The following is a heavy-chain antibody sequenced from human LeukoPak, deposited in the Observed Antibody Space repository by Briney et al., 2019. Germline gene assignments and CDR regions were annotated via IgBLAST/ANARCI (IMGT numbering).Heavy chain of an antibody. CDR2: IWYDGSNK. Sequence: GGSLRLSCAASGFTFGSYDMHWVRQAPGKGLEWVAVIWYDGSNKYYADSVKGRFTISRDISKNTLYLKMNRLRAEDTAVYYCARHKDWTFDYWGQGTLVTVSS. D-gene: IGHD3/OR15-3a*01. J-gene: IGHJ4*02. CDR1: GFTFGSYD. CDR3: ARHKDWTFDY. V-gene: IGHV3-33*01.